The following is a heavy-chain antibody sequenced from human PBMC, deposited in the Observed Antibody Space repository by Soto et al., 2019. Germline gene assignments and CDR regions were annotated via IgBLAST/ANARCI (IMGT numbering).Heavy chain of an antibody. V-gene: IGHV4-59*01. J-gene: IGHJ6*02. D-gene: IGHD5-12*01. CDR2: IYYSGST. CDR1: GGSISSYY. CDR3: VREAATTTGVMDV. Sequence: PSETLSLTCTVSGGSISSYYWSWIRQPPGKGLEWIGYIYYSGSTNYNPSLKSRVTISVDTSKNQFSLKLSSVTAADTAVYYCVREAATTTGVMDVWGQGTTVTVSS.